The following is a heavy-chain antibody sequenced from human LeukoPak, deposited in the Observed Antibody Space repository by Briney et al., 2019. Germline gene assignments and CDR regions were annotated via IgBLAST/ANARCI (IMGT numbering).Heavy chain of an antibody. V-gene: IGHV1-69*05. CDR1: GGTFSSYA. CDR3: ARATMVRGVIVLSAFDI. J-gene: IGHJ3*02. Sequence: ASVKVSCTASGGTFSSYAISWVRQAPGQGLEWMGRIIPIFGTANYAQKFQGRVTITTDESTSTAYMELSSLRSEDTAVYYCARATMVRGVIVLSAFDIWGQGTMVTVSS. D-gene: IGHD3-10*01. CDR2: IIPIFGTA.